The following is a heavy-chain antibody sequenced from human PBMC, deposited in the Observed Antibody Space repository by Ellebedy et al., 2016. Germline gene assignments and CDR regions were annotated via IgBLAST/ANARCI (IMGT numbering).Heavy chain of an antibody. CDR2: LYSGGNS. CDR1: GFTFSSYS. Sequence: GESLKISXAASGFTFSSYSMNWVRQAPGKGLEWVSVLYSGGNSYYADSVKGRFTISRHNSKNTLFLQMNSLRAEDTAVYYCARDQRTDWYFDLWGRGTLVTVSS. CDR3: ARDQRTDWYFDL. D-gene: IGHD1-1*01. V-gene: IGHV3-53*04. J-gene: IGHJ2*01.